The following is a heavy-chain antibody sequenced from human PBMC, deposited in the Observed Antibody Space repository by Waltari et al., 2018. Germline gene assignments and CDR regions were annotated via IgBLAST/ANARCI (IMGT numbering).Heavy chain of an antibody. D-gene: IGHD4-17*01. CDR3: ARGTDYGDYLGDI. J-gene: IGHJ3*02. Sequence: QVQLVQSGAAVKKPGASVKVSCKASGYTFTGYYMPWVRQAPGQGLEWMGRINPNSGGTNYAQKFQGRVTMTRDTSISTAYMELSRLRSDDTAVYYCARGTDYGDYLGDIWGQGTMVTVSS. CDR1: GYTFTGYY. CDR2: INPNSGGT. V-gene: IGHV1-2*06.